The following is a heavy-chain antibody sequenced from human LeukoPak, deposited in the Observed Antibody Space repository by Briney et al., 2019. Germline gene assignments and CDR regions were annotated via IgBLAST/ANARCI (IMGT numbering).Heavy chain of an antibody. CDR3: ARHIGYSAWNPDY. J-gene: IGHJ4*02. Sequence: GESLTISCKASGYSFTSYWIGWVRQMPGKGLEGMGIIYPYDSDTRYSPSFQGQVTISADKSISTAYLQWSNLKASDTAMYYCARHIGYSAWNPDYWGQGTLVTVSS. CDR2: IYPYDSDT. CDR1: GYSFTSYW. V-gene: IGHV5-51*01. D-gene: IGHD5-12*01.